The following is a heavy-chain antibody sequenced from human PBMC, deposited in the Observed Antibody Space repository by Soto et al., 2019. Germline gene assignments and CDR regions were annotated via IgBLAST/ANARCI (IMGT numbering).Heavy chain of an antibody. CDR2: ISYDGSNK. Sequence: VQLVESGGGLIQPGGSLRLSCAASGFTVSSNYMSWVRQAPGKGLEWVAVISYDGSNKYYADSVKGRFTISRDNSKNTLYLQMNSLRAEDTAVYYCARGWGNCSGGSCYSGGYYFDYWGQGTLVTVSS. CDR3: ARGWGNCSGGSCYSGGYYFDY. CDR1: GFTVSSNY. J-gene: IGHJ4*02. V-gene: IGHV3-30-3*01. D-gene: IGHD2-15*01.